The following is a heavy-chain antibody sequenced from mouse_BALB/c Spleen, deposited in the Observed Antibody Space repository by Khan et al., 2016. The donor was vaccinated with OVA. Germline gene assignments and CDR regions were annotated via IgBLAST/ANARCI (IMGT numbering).Heavy chain of an antibody. CDR2: ISYSGDT. CDR1: GYSITSDYA. V-gene: IGHV3-2*02. CDR3: ASIIPYYCGKNFEGYYFDY. D-gene: IGHD1-1*02. J-gene: IGHJ2*01. Sequence: EVQLQESGPGLVKPSQSLSLTCTVTGYSITSDYAWNWIRQFPGNKLEWMGYISYSGDTAYNPSLKRRISITRDTSKNQFFLQLNYLTTEYTANYYCASIIPYYCGKNFEGYYFDYWGQGTTLTVSS.